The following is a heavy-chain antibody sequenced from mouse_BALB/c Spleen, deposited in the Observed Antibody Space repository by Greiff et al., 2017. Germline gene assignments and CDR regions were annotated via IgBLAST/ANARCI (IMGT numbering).Heavy chain of an antibody. CDR1: GYTFTSYV. J-gene: IGHJ2*01. CDR2: INPYNDGT. Sequence: VQLQQSGPELVKPGASVKMSCKASGYTFTSYVMHWVKQKPGQGLEWIGYINPYNDGTKYNEKFKGKATLTSDKSSSTAYMELSSLTSEDSAVYYCASPSGLYYGSYYFDYGGQGTTLTVSS. V-gene: IGHV1-14*01. D-gene: IGHD1-2*01. CDR3: ASPSGLYYGSYYFDY.